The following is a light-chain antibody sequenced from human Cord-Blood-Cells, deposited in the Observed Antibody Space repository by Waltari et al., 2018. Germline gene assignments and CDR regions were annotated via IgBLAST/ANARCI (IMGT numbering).Light chain of an antibody. CDR1: SSDVGGYNY. J-gene: IGLJ3*02. Sequence: QSALTQPASVSGSPGQSIPIPCTGTSSDVGGYNYCPWYQQHPGKTHKLMIYDVSKRPSGVSNRFSGSKSGNTASLTISGLQAEDEADYYCSSYTSSSTVFGGGTKLTVL. CDR2: DVS. V-gene: IGLV2-14*01. CDR3: SSYTSSSTV.